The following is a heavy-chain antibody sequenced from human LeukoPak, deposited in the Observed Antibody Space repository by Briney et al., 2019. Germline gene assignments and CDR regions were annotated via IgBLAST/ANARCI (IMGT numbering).Heavy chain of an antibody. CDR2: ISAYNGNT. CDR1: GYTFTSYG. D-gene: IGHD2-8*01. CDR3: ARNKYCTNGVCYDNWFDP. Sequence: ASVKVSCKASGYTFTSYGISWVRQAPGQGLEWMGWISAYNGNTNYAQKLQGRVTMTTDTSTSTAYMELRSLRSDDTAVYYCARNKYCTNGVCYDNWFDPWGQGTLVTVSS. V-gene: IGHV1-18*01. J-gene: IGHJ5*02.